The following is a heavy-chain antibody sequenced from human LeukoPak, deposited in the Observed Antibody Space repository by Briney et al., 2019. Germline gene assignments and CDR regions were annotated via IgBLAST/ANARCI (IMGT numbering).Heavy chain of an antibody. D-gene: IGHD3-10*01. V-gene: IGHV1-2*06. Sequence: ASVKVSCKASGYTFTGYYMHWVRQAPGQGLEWMGRINPNSGGTNYAQKFQGRVTMTRDTSISTAYMELSRLRSDDTAVYYCARVYYYGSGSFDYWGQGTLVTVSS. J-gene: IGHJ4*02. CDR2: INPNSGGT. CDR3: ARVYYYGSGSFDY. CDR1: GYTFTGYY.